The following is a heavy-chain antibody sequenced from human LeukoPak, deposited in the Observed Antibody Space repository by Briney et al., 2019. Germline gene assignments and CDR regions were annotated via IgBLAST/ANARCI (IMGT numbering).Heavy chain of an antibody. CDR1: GGSISSSSYY. Sequence: SETLSLTCTVSGGSISSSSYYWGWIRQPPGKGLERIGSIYYSGSTYYNPSLKSRVTISVDTSKNQFSLKLSSVTAADTAVYYCARGTRGALDYWGQGTLVTVSS. D-gene: IGHD3-10*01. V-gene: IGHV4-39*07. CDR3: ARGTRGALDY. J-gene: IGHJ4*02. CDR2: IYYSGST.